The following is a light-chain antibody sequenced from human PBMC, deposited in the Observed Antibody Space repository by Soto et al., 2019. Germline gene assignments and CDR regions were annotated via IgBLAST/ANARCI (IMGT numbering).Light chain of an antibody. CDR3: TSPTPGSLYV. CDR1: SRDVGGYNY. CDR2: KVS. J-gene: IGLJ1*01. Sequence: QSVLTQPASVSGSTGQSITVSCTGTSRDVGGYNYVSWYQQYPGRVPKLLIYKVSDRPSGISNRFSGSKSGNTASLTISGLQAEDEADYFCTSPTPGSLYVFGSGTKVTVL. V-gene: IGLV2-14*01.